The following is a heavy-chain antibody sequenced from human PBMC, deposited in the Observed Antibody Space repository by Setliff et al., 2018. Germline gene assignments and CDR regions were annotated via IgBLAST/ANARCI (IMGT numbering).Heavy chain of an antibody. CDR2: IDYSGST. V-gene: IGHV4-59*01. Sequence: PSETLSLTCTVSGGSISSYYWSWIRQPPGKGLEWIGYIDYSGSTKYNPSLKSRVTISVDTSKNQFSLKLSSVTAADTAVYYCAREIHSAAYNWFDPWGQGTQVTVSS. D-gene: IGHD5-18*01. J-gene: IGHJ5*02. CDR1: GGSISSYY. CDR3: AREIHSAAYNWFDP.